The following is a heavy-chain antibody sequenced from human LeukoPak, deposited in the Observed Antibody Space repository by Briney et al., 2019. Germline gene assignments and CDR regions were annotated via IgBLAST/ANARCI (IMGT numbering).Heavy chain of an antibody. V-gene: IGHV4-38-2*01. CDR1: GYSISSGYY. CDR2: VYYSGTT. Sequence: SETLSLTCAVSGYSISSGYYWSWIRQPPGKGLEWIGCVYYSGTTYNNPSVKSRLTMSLDTSKNQFSLKLSSVTAADTAIYYCARGRDGNNYAAFDIWGQGTILTVSS. D-gene: IGHD5-24*01. CDR3: ARGRDGNNYAAFDI. J-gene: IGHJ3*02.